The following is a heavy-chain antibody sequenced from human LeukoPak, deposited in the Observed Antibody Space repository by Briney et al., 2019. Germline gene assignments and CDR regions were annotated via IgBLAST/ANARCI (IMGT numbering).Heavy chain of an antibody. CDR1: VFIFSTFA. CDR3: ASPPPVTTGVDY. J-gene: IGHJ4*02. D-gene: IGHD4-17*01. V-gene: IGHV3-23*01. CDR2: ISAGDGSK. Sequence: GRTLSLFCAASVFIFSTFAMRCVRRAPRKGLEGVSSISAGDGSKYYADSEKGRFTISRDNPMATLCVQMSSLRAEDTAVYYCASPPPVTTGVDYWGQGTLVTVSS.